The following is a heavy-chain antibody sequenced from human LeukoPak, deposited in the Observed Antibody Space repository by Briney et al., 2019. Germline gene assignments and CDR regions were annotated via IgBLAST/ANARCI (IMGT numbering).Heavy chain of an antibody. J-gene: IGHJ4*02. CDR3: ARSQVGARDFDY. CDR1: GFTFSDYY. CDR2: IITDGTTI. D-gene: IGHD1-26*01. V-gene: IGHV3-74*01. Sequence: GGSLRLSCAASGFTFSDYYMSWIRQAPGKGLVWVSRIITDGTTISYADSVKGRFTISRDNAKNTLSLQMNSLRAEDTAVYYCARSQVGARDFDYWGQGTLVTVSS.